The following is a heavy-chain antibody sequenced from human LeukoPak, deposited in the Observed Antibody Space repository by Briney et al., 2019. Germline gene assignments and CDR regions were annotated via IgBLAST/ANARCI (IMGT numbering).Heavy chain of an antibody. CDR1: GFSFSNYW. CDR3: ARDGVEFYNWFDP. D-gene: IGHD2-21*01. CDR2: INSDGSST. V-gene: IGHV3-74*01. Sequence: GGTLRLSCAASGFSFSNYWMHWVRQAPRKRLVWVSRINSDGSSTTYADSVKGRFTISRDNAKNTLYLQMNRLRAEDTAVYYYARDGVEFYNWFDPWGQGTLVTVSS. J-gene: IGHJ5*02.